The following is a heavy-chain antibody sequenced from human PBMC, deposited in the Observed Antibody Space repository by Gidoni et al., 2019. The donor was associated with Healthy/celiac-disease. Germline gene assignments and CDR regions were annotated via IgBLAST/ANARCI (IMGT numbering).Heavy chain of an antibody. CDR3: AKSYSSGWYRPDYFDY. D-gene: IGHD6-19*01. J-gene: IGHJ4*02. Sequence: ISRDNSKNTLYLQMNSLRAEDTTVYYCAKSYSSGWYRPDYFDYWGQGTLVTVSS. V-gene: IGHV3-23*01.